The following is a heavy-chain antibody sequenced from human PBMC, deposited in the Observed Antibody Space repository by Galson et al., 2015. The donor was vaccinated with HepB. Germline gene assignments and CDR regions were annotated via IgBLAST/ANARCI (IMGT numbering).Heavy chain of an antibody. CDR2: IYAGGTT. J-gene: IGHJ4*02. Sequence: SLRLSCAASGFTVSSKYMTWVRQAPGKGLEWVSVIYAGGTTFYADSVKGRFTISRDTSKNTLYLQMNSLRVEDTAVYFCARGHENFGYWGQGTLVTVSP. CDR3: ARGHENFGY. V-gene: IGHV3-53*01. CDR1: GFTVSSKY.